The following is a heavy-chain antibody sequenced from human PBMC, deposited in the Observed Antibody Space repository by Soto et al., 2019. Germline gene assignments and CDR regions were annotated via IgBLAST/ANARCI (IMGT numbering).Heavy chain of an antibody. J-gene: IGHJ1*01. Sequence: SETLSLTCGVYGGAFSGYYWSWIREPPGKGLEWIGEINHSGSTNYNPSLKSRVTISVDTSKNKFSLKMSNVTAADTAVYYCARSKHISSGYHGQVFQPWGQGTLVTVSS. V-gene: IGHV4-34*01. CDR3: ARSKHISSGYHGQVFQP. CDR1: GGAFSGYY. CDR2: INHSGST. D-gene: IGHD3-3*01.